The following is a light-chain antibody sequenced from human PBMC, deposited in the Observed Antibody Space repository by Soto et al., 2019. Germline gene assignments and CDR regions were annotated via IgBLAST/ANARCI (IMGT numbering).Light chain of an antibody. Sequence: ETVLTQSPSTLSLSPGERATLSCRASQTFSSGYLAWYQQKPGQAPRLLIYGASRRATGIADRFSGSGSGTEYTLAISRLEPEDSAVYYCQEYGSSRPWTFGQGTKLEIK. V-gene: IGKV3-20*01. J-gene: IGKJ2*02. CDR1: QTFSSGY. CDR2: GAS. CDR3: QEYGSSRPWT.